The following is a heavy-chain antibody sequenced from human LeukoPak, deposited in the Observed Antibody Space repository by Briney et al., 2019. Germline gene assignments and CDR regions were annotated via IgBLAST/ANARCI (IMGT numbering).Heavy chain of an antibody. D-gene: IGHD2-2*01. J-gene: IGHJ6*02. V-gene: IGHV1-8*01. Sequence: ASVKVSCKASGCTFTSYDINWVRQATGQGLEWMGWMNPNSGNTGYAQKFQGRVTMTRDTSISTAYMELSRLRSDDTAVYYCARDIVVVPAAMPYYYYYGMDVWGQGTTVTVSS. CDR3: ARDIVVVPAAMPYYYYYGMDV. CDR2: MNPNSGNT. CDR1: GCTFTSYD.